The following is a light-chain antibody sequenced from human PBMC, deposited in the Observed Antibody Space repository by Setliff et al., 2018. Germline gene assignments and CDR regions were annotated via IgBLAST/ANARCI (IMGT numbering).Light chain of an antibody. J-gene: IGLJ1*01. CDR1: IGDVGAYDF. CDR3: SAYTSSSTYV. V-gene: IGLV2-14*01. Sequence: ALAQPASVSGSPGQSITISCSGTIGDVGAYDFVSWYQHHPGKTPKLVIYEVTNRPSGISNRFSGSKSGNSASLIISGLQAEDEADYYCSAYTSSSTYVFGTGTKVTVL. CDR2: EVT.